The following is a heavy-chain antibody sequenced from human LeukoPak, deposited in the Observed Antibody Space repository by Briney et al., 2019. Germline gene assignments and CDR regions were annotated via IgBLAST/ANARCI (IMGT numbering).Heavy chain of an antibody. CDR2: IYYSGST. CDR3: ARDQGDAFDI. Sequence: SETLSLTCTVSGGSISTYYWNWIRQPPGKGLEWIGYIYYSGSTNYNPSLKSRVTISVDTSKNQFSLKLSSVTAADTAVYYCARDQGDAFDIWGQGTMVTVSS. V-gene: IGHV4-59*01. J-gene: IGHJ3*02. CDR1: GGSISTYY.